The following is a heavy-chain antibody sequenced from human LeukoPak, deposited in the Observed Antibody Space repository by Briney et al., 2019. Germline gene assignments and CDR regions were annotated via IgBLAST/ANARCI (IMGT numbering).Heavy chain of an antibody. CDR2: ISGSGGST. Sequence: GGSLRLSCAASGFTFSSYAMSWVRQAPGKGLEWVSAISGSGGSTYYADSVKGRFTISRDNSKNTLYLQMNSLRAEDTAVYHCASFGREVSSYCYYGMDVWGQGTTVTVSS. J-gene: IGHJ6*02. V-gene: IGHV3-23*01. D-gene: IGHD3/OR15-3a*01. CDR1: GFTFSSYA. CDR3: ASFGREVSSYCYYGMDV.